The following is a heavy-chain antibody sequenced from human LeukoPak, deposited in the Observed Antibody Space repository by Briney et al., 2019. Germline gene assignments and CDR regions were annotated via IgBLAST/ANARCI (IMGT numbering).Heavy chain of an antibody. CDR3: ARVNVPYSSGWLFDY. V-gene: IGHV4-59*08. CDR2: INYSGST. J-gene: IGHJ4*02. D-gene: IGHD6-19*01. CDR1: GGSIRNDY. Sequence: SETLSLTCAVSGGSIRNDYWSWIRQPPGKGLEWIAYINYSGSTNYNPSLESRVTISVDTSKNLFSLKFTSVTAADTAVYYCARVNVPYSSGWLFDYWGQGTLVTVSS.